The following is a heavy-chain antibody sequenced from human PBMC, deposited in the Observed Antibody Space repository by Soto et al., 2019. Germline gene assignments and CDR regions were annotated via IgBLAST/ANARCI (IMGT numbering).Heavy chain of an antibody. Sequence: QVQLVESGGGVVQPGRSLRLSCAASGFTFSSYGMHWVRQAPGKGLEWVAVIWYDGSNKYYADSVKGRFTISRDNSKNTLYLQMNSLRAEDTAVYYCASSGLVVGTASDAFDIWGQGTMVTVSS. CDR3: ASSGLVVGTASDAFDI. J-gene: IGHJ3*02. D-gene: IGHD2-21*02. CDR2: IWYDGSNK. CDR1: GFTFSSYG. V-gene: IGHV3-33*01.